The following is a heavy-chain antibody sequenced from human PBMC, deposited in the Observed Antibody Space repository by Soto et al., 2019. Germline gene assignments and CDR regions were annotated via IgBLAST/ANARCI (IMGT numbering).Heavy chain of an antibody. D-gene: IGHD3-3*01. CDR1: GYTFTGYY. V-gene: IGHV1-2*02. CDR3: ARDMDDYDFWSGYYHPNWFDP. J-gene: IGHJ5*02. CDR2: INPNSGGT. Sequence: ASVKVSCKASGYTFTGYYMHWVRQAPGQGLEWMGWINPNSGGTNYAQKFQGRVTMTRDTSISTAYMELSRLRSDDTAVYYCARDMDDYDFWSGYYHPNWFDPWGQGTLVTVSS.